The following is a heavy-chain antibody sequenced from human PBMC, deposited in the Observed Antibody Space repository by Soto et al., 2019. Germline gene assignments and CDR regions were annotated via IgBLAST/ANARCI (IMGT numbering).Heavy chain of an antibody. CDR3: ARDLTGTSRKYYYYGMDV. V-gene: IGHV1-69*01. CDR2: IIPIFGTA. D-gene: IGHD1-20*01. Sequence: QVQLVQSGAEVKKPGSSVKVSCKASGGTFSSYAISWVRQAPGQGLEWMGGIIPIFGTANYAQKSQGRVTITEDESTSTAYMELSRLRSEDTAVYYCARDLTGTSRKYYYYGMDVWGQGTTVTVAS. CDR1: GGTFSSYA. J-gene: IGHJ6*02.